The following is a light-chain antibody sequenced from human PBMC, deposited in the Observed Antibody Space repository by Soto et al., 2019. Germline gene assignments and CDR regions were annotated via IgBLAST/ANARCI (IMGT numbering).Light chain of an antibody. J-gene: IGKJ2*01. CDR3: QQYNSYSET. CDR1: QSISSW. CDR2: DAS. Sequence: DIQMTQSPSTLSASVGDRVTITCRASQSISSWLAWYQQKPGKAPKLLIYDASSLESGVTSRFSGSGSGTEFTLTISSLQPDDFATYSCQQYNSYSETFGQGTKLEIK. V-gene: IGKV1-5*01.